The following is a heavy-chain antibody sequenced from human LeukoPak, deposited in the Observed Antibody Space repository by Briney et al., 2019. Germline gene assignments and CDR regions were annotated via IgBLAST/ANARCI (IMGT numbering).Heavy chain of an antibody. V-gene: IGHV1-46*01. CDR2: INPSGGST. J-gene: IGHJ6*03. Sequence: ASVKVSCKASGYTFTGYYMHWVRQAPGQGLEWMGIINPSGGSTSYAQKFQGRVTMTRDMSTSTVYMELSSLRSEDTAVYYCARCLFPVYYMDVWGKGTTVTVSS. CDR3: ARCLFPVYYMDV. CDR1: GYTFTGYY. D-gene: IGHD3-3*01.